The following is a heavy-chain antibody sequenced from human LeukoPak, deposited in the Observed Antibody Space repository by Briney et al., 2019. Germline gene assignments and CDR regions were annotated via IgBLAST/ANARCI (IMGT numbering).Heavy chain of an antibody. Sequence: GGSLRLSCAASGFTFSSYAMHWVPQAPGKGLEWVAVISYDGSNKYYADSVKGRFTISRDNSKNTLYLQMNSLRAEDTAVYYCARELITGGYYYGMDVWGQGTTVTVSS. CDR1: GFTFSSYA. D-gene: IGHD3-16*01. CDR3: ARELITGGYYYGMDV. J-gene: IGHJ6*02. CDR2: ISYDGSNK. V-gene: IGHV3-30*04.